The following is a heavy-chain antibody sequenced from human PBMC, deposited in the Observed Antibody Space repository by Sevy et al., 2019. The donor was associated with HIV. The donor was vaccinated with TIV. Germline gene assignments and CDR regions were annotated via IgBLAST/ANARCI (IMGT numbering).Heavy chain of an antibody. CDR3: ARGQYGMDV. CDR1: GFAFSNYW. CDR2: VKQDGTEK. V-gene: IGHV3-7*01. Sequence: GSLRLSCAASGFAFSNYWMNWVRQAPGKGLEWVARVKQDGTEKHYLESVKGRFTISRDNADNSLYLQMNSLRAEDTAVYYCARGQYGMDVWGQGTTVTVSS. J-gene: IGHJ6*02.